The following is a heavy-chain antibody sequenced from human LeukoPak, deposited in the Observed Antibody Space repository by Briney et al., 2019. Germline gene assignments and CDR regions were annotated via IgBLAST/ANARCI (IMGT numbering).Heavy chain of an antibody. CDR1: GYTFTGYY. V-gene: IGHV1-2*02. D-gene: IGHD2-15*01. J-gene: IGHJ4*02. Sequence: GASVKVSCSASGYTFTGYYMHWVRHAPGQGLEWMGWINPNSGGTNYAQKFQGRVTMTRDTSISTAYMELSRLRSDDTAVYYCARDRVVVAATYYFDYWGQGTLVTVSS. CDR2: INPNSGGT. CDR3: ARDRVVVAATYYFDY.